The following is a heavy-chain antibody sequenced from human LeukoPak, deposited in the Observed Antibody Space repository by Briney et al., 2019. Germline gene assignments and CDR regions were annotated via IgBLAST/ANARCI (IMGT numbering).Heavy chain of an antibody. V-gene: IGHV3-23*01. Sequence: GSLRLSCAASGFPFSSYAMHWVRQAPGKGLEWVSAISGSGGSTYYADSVKGRFTISRDNSKNTLYLQMNSLRAEDTAVYYCAKGRSSGWYFDYWGQGTLVTVSS. CDR2: ISGSGGST. CDR1: GFPFSSYA. J-gene: IGHJ4*02. CDR3: AKGRSSGWYFDY. D-gene: IGHD6-19*01.